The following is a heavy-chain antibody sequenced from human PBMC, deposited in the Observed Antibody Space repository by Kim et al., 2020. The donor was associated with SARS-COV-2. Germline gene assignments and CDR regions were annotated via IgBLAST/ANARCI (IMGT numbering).Heavy chain of an antibody. CDR1: GGSISSYY. D-gene: IGHD6-13*01. CDR2: IYTSGST. Sequence: SETLSLTCTVSGGSISSYYWSWIRQPAGNGLEWIGHIYTSGSTKYNPSLKSRGTMSVDTTKNQFSLKLSSVTAADTAVYYWARRAAGTYYFDYWGQGTLV. J-gene: IGHJ4*02. CDR3: ARRAAGTYYFDY. V-gene: IGHV4-4*07.